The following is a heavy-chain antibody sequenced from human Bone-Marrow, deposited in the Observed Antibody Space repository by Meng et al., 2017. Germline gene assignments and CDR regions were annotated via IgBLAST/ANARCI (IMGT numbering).Heavy chain of an antibody. V-gene: IGHV3-33*01. CDR3: TRPDSSSWLSDDAFDI. J-gene: IGHJ3*02. D-gene: IGHD6-13*01. Sequence: GESLKISCAASGFTFSSYGMHWVRQAPGKGLEWVAVIWYDGSNKYYADSVKGRFTISRDNSKNTLYLQMNSLRAEDTAVYYCTRPDSSSWLSDDAFDIWGQGTMVTVSS. CDR2: IWYDGSNK. CDR1: GFTFSSYG.